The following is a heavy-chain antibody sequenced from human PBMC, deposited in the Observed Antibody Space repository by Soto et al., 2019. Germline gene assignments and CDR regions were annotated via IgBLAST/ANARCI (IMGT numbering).Heavy chain of an antibody. V-gene: IGHV2-5*02. D-gene: IGHD6-6*01. CDR1: GFSLSTSGVG. CDR3: ARVGSSSAWPLMDV. Sequence: QITLKESGPTLVKPTQTLTLTCTFSGFSLSTSGVGVGWIRQPPGKALEWLALIYWDDDKRYSPSLKIRLTSDKDTSKHQVVITSPRMDAVDTDSCYCARVGSSSAWPLMDVWGKGTTVTVSS. CDR2: IYWDDDK. J-gene: IGHJ6*03.